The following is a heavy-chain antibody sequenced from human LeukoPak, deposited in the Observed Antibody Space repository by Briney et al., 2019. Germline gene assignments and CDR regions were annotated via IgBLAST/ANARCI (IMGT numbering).Heavy chain of an antibody. Sequence: SGPTLVKPTQTLTLTCAFSGFSLRTTSVGVGVGWIRQPPGKALEWLALIYWDDDKDYSPSLRSRLTITKDSSKNQVVLTMTNTDPVDTATYYCVHAYHYDNIEYFDYWGQGTPVTVSS. D-gene: IGHD3-22*01. CDR1: GFSLRTTSVG. V-gene: IGHV2-5*02. CDR3: VHAYHYDNIEYFDY. J-gene: IGHJ4*02. CDR2: IYWDDDK.